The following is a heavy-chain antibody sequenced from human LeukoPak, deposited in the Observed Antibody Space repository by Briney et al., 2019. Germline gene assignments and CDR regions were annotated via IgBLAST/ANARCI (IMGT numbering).Heavy chain of an antibody. CDR1: GFTFSNYW. V-gene: IGHV3-74*01. D-gene: IGHD5-18*01. J-gene: IGHJ4*02. CDR3: VRDLEVQYSFGYHY. CDR2: IDGDGSTT. Sequence: GGSLRLSCAASGFTFSNYWMHWVRQAPGKGLVWVSRIDGDGSTTTYADSVKGRFTISRGNAKNTLYLQMNSLRAEDTAVYYRVRDLEVQYSFGYHYWGQGSLVAVSS.